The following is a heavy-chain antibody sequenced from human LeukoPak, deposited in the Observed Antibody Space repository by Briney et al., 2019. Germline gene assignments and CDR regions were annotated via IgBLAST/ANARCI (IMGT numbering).Heavy chain of an antibody. V-gene: IGHV3-23*01. J-gene: IGHJ4*02. Sequence: PGGSXRXSXAXSGFTFSSXXXXXXRQAPGXXXXXXXXISGSGGSTYYADSLXXRFSXXRDNSKNTLYLQMNSLRAEDTAVYYCARRMPNSSNWYCFDYWGQGTLVTVSS. CDR3: ARRMPNSSNWYCFDY. CDR2: ISGSGGST. CDR1: GFTFSSXX. D-gene: IGHD6-13*01.